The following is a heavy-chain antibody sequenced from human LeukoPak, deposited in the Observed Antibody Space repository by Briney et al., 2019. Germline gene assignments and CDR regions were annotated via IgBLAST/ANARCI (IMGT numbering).Heavy chain of an antibody. CDR3: AKDYYYDSSGYLDY. J-gene: IGHJ4*02. D-gene: IGHD3-22*01. Sequence: PGGSLRLSCAASGFTFSSYAMSWVRPAPGKGLERVSAISGSGGSTYYADSVKGRFTISRDNSKNTLYLQMNSLRAEDTAVYYCAKDYYYDSSGYLDYWGQGTLVTVSS. CDR2: ISGSGGST. V-gene: IGHV3-23*01. CDR1: GFTFSSYA.